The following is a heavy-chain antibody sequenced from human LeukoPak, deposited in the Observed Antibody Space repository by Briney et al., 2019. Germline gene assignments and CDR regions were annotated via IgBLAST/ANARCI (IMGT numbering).Heavy chain of an antibody. CDR3: ASRYFGRVGGYFYY. V-gene: IGHV1-18*01. Sequence: ASVKVSCKASGGTFSSYAISWVRQAPGQGLEWMGWISAYNGNTNYAQKLQGRVTMTTDTSTSTAYMELRSLRSDDTAVYYCASRYFGRVGGYFYYLGQGTLVNGSS. D-gene: IGHD3-9*01. CDR2: ISAYNGNT. J-gene: IGHJ4*02. CDR1: GGTFSSYA.